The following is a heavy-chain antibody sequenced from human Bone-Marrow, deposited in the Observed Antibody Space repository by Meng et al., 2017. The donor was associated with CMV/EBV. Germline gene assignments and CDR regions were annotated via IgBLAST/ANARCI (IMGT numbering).Heavy chain of an antibody. Sequence: SSVKVSCKGSGGTFNIYAIYWVRQASGQGLEWMGGIIPVFGTANFVQKFQGRLTITTDESTSTAYMELSSLTSDDTAVYFCVRGVPYDAFDIWGQGTLVTVSS. CDR2: IIPVFGTA. J-gene: IGHJ3*02. D-gene: IGHD3-10*01. V-gene: IGHV1-69*05. CDR1: GGTFNIYA. CDR3: VRGVPYDAFDI.